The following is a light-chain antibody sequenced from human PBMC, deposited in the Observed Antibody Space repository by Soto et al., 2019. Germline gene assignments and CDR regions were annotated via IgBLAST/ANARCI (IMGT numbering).Light chain of an antibody. CDR2: ATS. Sequence: EIVMTQSPATLSVSPGERASLSCRASQSVSSNLAWYQQKPGQTPRLLIYATSTRATGIPARFSRSGSGTEFTLTISRLQSEDFAVYYCQHYNNWPRTFGGGTKVDIK. J-gene: IGKJ4*01. V-gene: IGKV3-15*01. CDR3: QHYNNWPRT. CDR1: QSVSSN.